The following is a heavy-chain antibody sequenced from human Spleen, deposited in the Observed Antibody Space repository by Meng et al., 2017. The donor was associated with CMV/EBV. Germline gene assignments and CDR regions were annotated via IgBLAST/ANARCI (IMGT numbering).Heavy chain of an antibody. CDR2: IRSKAYGGTT. Sequence: GESLKISCTASGFTFGDYAMSWVRQAPGKGLEWVGFIRSKAYGGTTEYAASVKGRFTISRDDSKSIAYLQMNSLKTEDTAVYYCTHLWFGTYYYGMDVWGQGTTVTVSS. D-gene: IGHD3-10*01. J-gene: IGHJ6*02. V-gene: IGHV3-49*04. CDR1: GFTFGDYA. CDR3: THLWFGTYYYGMDV.